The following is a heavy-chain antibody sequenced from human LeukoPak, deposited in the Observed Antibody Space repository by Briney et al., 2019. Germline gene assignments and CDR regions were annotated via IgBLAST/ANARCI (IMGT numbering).Heavy chain of an antibody. J-gene: IGHJ4*02. CDR3: AKDPYYYDSSGYYSHDY. D-gene: IGHD3-22*01. Sequence: GGSLRLSCTASGFTFGDYAMSWVRQAPGKGLEWVSAISGSGGSTYYADSVKGRFTISRDNSKNTLYLQMNSLRAEDTAVYYCAKDPYYYDSSGYYSHDYWGQGTLVTVSS. V-gene: IGHV3-23*01. CDR1: GFTFGDYA. CDR2: ISGSGGST.